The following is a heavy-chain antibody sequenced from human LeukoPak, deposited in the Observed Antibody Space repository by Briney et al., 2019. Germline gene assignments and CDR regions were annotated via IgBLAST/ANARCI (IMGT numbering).Heavy chain of an antibody. V-gene: IGHV1-8*01. D-gene: IGHD2-15*01. CDR3: ARRPYCSGGSCRKFFDY. J-gene: IGHJ4*02. CDR1: GYTFTSYD. Sequence: GASVKVSCKASGYTFTSYDINWVRQATGQGLEWMGWMNPNSGNTGYAQKFQGRVTMTRNTSISTAYMELSSLRSEDTAVYYCARRPYCSGGSCRKFFDYWGQGTLVTVSS. CDR2: MNPNSGNT.